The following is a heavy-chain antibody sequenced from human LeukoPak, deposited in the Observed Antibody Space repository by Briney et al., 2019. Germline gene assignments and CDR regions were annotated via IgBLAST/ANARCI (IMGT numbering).Heavy chain of an antibody. CDR1: GYSFTSYW. J-gene: IGHJ4*02. V-gene: IGHV5-10-1*01. D-gene: IGHD6-19*01. CDR2: IDPSDSYT. Sequence: GESLRISCKGSGYSFTSYWISWVREMPGKGLEWMGRIDPSDSYTNYSPSFQGHVTISADKSISTVYLQWSRLKASDTAMYYCARHSAGIVVAGKWGQGTLVSVPS. CDR3: ARHSAGIVVAGK.